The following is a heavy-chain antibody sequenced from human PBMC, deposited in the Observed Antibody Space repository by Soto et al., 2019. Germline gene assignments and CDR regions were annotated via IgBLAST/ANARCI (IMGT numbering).Heavy chain of an antibody. V-gene: IGHV1-69*13. CDR2: VIPMFGTA. Sequence: SVKVSCKVSVYTLTELSMHWVRQAPGQGPEWMGGVIPMFGTANYPQRFQGRVTINADESTNTAYMQLSSLRSEDTAVYFCAVGFKLDYYSLDVWGQGTTVTVSS. J-gene: IGHJ6*02. D-gene: IGHD3-10*01. CDR3: AVGFKLDYYSLDV. CDR1: VYTLTELS.